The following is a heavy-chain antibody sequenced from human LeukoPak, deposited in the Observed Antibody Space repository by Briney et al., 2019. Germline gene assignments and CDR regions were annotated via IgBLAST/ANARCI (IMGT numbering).Heavy chain of an antibody. V-gene: IGHV3-53*05. CDR3: VKEVYYGSGSYYKIYFDY. D-gene: IGHD3-10*01. Sequence: GGSLRLSCAASGFIVSSNYMNWVRQAPGKGLEWIAVLYSGGSAYYADSVKGRFTISRDNSKNTLYLQMSSLRAEDTAVYYCVKEVYYGSGSYYKIYFDYWGQGTLVTVSS. CDR2: LYSGGSA. J-gene: IGHJ4*02. CDR1: GFIVSSNY.